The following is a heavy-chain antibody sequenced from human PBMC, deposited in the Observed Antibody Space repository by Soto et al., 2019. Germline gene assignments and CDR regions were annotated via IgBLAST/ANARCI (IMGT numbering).Heavy chain of an antibody. Sequence: EVQLLESGEGLVQPGGSLRLSCATSGFTLSNYAMNWVRQSPGKGLEWVSSISASGDSTYYPESVKGRFTVSRDNSKNTLYLQIDSLRAEDTAVYYCAKGGSLTGYFTYDYWGQGALVTVSS. J-gene: IGHJ4*02. CDR1: GFTLSNYA. CDR2: ISASGDST. CDR3: AKGGSLTGYFTYDY. D-gene: IGHD3-9*01. V-gene: IGHV3-23*01.